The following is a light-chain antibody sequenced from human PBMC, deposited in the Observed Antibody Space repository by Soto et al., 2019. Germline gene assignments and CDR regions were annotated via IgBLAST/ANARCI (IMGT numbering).Light chain of an antibody. J-gene: IGLJ1*01. CDR1: SSDVGGYNY. CDR3: SSYAGSNNPYV. Sequence: QSVLTQPPSASGSPGQSVTISCTGTSSDVGGYNYVSWYQQHLGKAPKLMIYEVSKRPSGVPDRFSGSKSGNTASLTVSGLQAEDEAAYYCSSYAGSNNPYVFGTGTKVTVL. V-gene: IGLV2-8*01. CDR2: EVS.